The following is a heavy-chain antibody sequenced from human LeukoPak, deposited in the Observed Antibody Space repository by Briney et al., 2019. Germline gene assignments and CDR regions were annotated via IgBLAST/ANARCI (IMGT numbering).Heavy chain of an antibody. J-gene: IGHJ4*02. Sequence: GGSLRLSCAASGFTVSNNYMTWVRQAPGKGLECVSVISDGGTTFYRDFVKGRFTISRDKTKNTLYLQMNSLRAEDTAEYYCAGAPETGHWGQGTLVTVSS. CDR3: AGAPETGH. CDR1: GFTVSNNY. CDR2: ISDGGTT. V-gene: IGHV3-66*01.